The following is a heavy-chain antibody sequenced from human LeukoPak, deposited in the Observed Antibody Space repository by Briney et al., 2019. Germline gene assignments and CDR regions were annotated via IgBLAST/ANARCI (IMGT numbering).Heavy chain of an antibody. D-gene: IGHD3-10*01. J-gene: IGHJ3*02. CDR2: IYYTGST. Sequence: SETLSLTCIVSGGSIRSYYWSWIRQPPGKGLEWIGYIYYTGSTKYNPSLKSRGIISVDTSKNQFSLKLTSVTAADTAVYYCARGPTQNAYGSGSRWAFDIWGQGTMVTVSS. CDR3: ARGPTQNAYGSGSRWAFDI. V-gene: IGHV4-59*01. CDR1: GGSIRSYY.